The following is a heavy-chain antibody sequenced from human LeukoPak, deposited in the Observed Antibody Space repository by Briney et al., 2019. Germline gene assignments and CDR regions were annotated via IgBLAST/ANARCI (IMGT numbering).Heavy chain of an antibody. CDR3: ARHSLGDFWSGYAFDI. V-gene: IGHV3-7*01. D-gene: IGHD3-3*01. Sequence: GGSLRLSCAASGFTFSNYWMSWVRQAPGKGLEWVANIKQDGSEKHYVDSVKGRFTISRDNAKNSLYLQIDSLRAEDTAVYYCARHSLGDFWSGYAFDIWGQGTMVTVSS. J-gene: IGHJ3*02. CDR2: IKQDGSEK. CDR1: GFTFSNYW.